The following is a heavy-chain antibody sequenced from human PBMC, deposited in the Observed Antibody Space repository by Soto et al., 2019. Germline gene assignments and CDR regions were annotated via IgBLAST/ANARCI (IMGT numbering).Heavy chain of an antibody. V-gene: IGHV3-33*01. CDR3: ARDGYYASSAQSWHFDY. CDR1: GFTFSSYG. CDR2: IWYDGSNK. J-gene: IGHJ4*02. D-gene: IGHD3-22*01. Sequence: QVQLVESGGGVVQPGRSLRLSCAASGFTFSSYGMHWVRQAPGKGLEWVAVIWYDGSNKYYADSVKGRFTISRDNSKNTLYLQMNSLRAEDTAVYYCARDGYYASSAQSWHFDYWGQGTLVTVSS.